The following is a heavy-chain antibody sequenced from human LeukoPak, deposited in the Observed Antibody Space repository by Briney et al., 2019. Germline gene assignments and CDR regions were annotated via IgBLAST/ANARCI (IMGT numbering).Heavy chain of an antibody. CDR1: GGSISSSSYY. CDR3: ARDPQANIAAAEGWFDP. V-gene: IGHV4-39*07. D-gene: IGHD6-13*01. J-gene: IGHJ5*02. Sequence: SETLSLTCTVSGGSISSSSYYWGWIRQPPGKGLEWIGSIYYSGSTYYNPSLKSRVTISVDTSKNQFSLKLSSVTAADTAVYYCARDPQANIAAAEGWFDPWGQGTLVTVSS. CDR2: IYYSGST.